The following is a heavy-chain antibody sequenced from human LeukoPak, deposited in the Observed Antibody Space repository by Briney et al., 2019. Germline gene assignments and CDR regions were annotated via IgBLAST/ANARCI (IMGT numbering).Heavy chain of an antibody. D-gene: IGHD3/OR15-3a*01. CDR3: TTGGLTVDY. V-gene: IGHV4-39*01. CDR1: GASISSSSYY. J-gene: IGHJ4*02. Sequence: SETLSLTCTVSGASISSSSYYWGWVRQPPGKGLEWIGSLYYTGSTYYNPSLKSRVTISVDTSKNQFSLKLSSVTAADTAVYYWTTGGLTVDYWGQGTLVTVSS. CDR2: LYYTGST.